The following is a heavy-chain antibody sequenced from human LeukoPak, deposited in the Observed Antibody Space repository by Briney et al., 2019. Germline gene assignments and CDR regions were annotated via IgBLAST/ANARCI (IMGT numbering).Heavy chain of an antibody. CDR1: GFTFSSYA. V-gene: IGHV3-30*04. J-gene: IGHJ6*03. CDR3: ARDGRMDYYYYYYMDV. CDR2: ISYDGSNK. Sequence: VGSLRLSCAASGFTFSSYAMHWVRQAPGKGLEWVAVISYDGSNKYYADSVKGRFTISRDNSKNTLYLQMNSLRAEDTAVYYCARDGRMDYYYYYYMDVWGKGTTVTVSS.